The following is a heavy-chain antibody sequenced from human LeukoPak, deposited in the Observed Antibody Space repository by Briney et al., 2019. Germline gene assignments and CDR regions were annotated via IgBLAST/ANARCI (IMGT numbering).Heavy chain of an antibody. CDR2: SSVSGSSI. CDR1: GFTFSTYE. J-gene: IGHJ6*02. CDR3: ARGYGSYYGMDV. Sequence: PGGSLRLSCAASGFTFSTYEMNWVRQAPGKGLEWVSYSSVSGSSIYYADSVKGRFTISRDNAKNSLYLQMNSLRAEDTAVYYCARGYGSYYGMDVWGQGTMVTVSS. V-gene: IGHV3-48*03. D-gene: IGHD3-16*01.